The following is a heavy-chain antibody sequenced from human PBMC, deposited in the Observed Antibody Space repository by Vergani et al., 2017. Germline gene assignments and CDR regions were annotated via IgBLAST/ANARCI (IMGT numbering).Heavy chain of an antibody. D-gene: IGHD5-24*01. Sequence: QGQLVESGRGLVKPGGSLRLSCAASGFSFSDHYMTWIRQAPGKGLEWVSYISNSGNTIEYADSVKGRFSISRDNAKSSLFLQMDSLRAEDTAVYYCARDHRDYNNYPGTFDIWGQGSMVTVSS. CDR1: GFSFSDHY. CDR2: ISNSGNTI. CDR3: ARDHRDYNNYPGTFDI. J-gene: IGHJ3*02. V-gene: IGHV3-11*01.